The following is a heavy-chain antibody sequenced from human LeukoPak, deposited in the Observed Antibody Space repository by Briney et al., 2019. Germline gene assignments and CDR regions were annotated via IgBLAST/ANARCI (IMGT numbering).Heavy chain of an antibody. Sequence: GGSLRLSCTASGFTFSSYAMSWVRQAPGKGLKWVSTITTGGPNTYYADSVKGRFTVSRDDSKNTLYLQMNSLRAEDTAVYYCAKDGGLWVSAHWGDSWGRGTLVTVSS. CDR3: AKDGGLWVSAHWGDS. V-gene: IGHV3-23*01. J-gene: IGHJ4*02. CDR2: ITTGGPNT. D-gene: IGHD7-27*01. CDR1: GFTFSSYA.